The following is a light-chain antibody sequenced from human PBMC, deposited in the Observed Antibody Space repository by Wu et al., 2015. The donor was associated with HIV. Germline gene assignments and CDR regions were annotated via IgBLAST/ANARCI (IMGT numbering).Light chain of an antibody. CDR3: LKYDAVPRT. CDR2: SAS. CDR1: DDIKNF. J-gene: IGKJ2*01. Sequence: DIQMTQSPSFLSASVGDRVTMTCRASDDIKNFLAWYQLKPGKAPRLLIFSASTLVSGISSRFGGSGSGTDFILTIDGLQREDVATYFCLKYDAVPRTFGQGT. V-gene: IGKV1-27*01.